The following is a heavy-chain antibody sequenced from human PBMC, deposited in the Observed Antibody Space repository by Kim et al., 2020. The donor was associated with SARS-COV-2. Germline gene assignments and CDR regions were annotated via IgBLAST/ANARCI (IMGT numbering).Heavy chain of an antibody. D-gene: IGHD3-3*01. Sequence: NPSLKSRVLISVDASMNHFSLKLSSVTAADTAVYYCARHLKRNFGSGFDYWGQGTLVTVSS. V-gene: IGHV4-39*01. J-gene: IGHJ4*02. CDR3: ARHLKRNFGSGFDY.